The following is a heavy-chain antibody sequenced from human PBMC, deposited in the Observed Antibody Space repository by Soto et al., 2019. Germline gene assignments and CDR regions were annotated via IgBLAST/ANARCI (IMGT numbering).Heavy chain of an antibody. CDR2: IIPIFGTA. CDR1: GVTFSKFI. D-gene: IGHD6-19*01. CDR3: AKLRYSSKRGYYYGMDV. Sequence: SVKVSCKASGVTFSKFIMTWVRQAPGLGLEWVGGIIPIFGTANYAQKFQGRVTITADESTSTSYLEVSNLRSEDTAVYYCAKLRYSSKRGYYYGMDVWGQGTAGTVSS. J-gene: IGHJ6*02. V-gene: IGHV1-69*13.